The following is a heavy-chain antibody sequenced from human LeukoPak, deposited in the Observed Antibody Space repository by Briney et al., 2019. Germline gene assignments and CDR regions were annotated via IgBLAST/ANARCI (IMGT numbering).Heavy chain of an antibody. V-gene: IGHV4-38-2*02. CDR3: AREDSSGYHDDAFDI. D-gene: IGHD3-22*01. CDR1: GYSISSGYY. J-gene: IGHJ3*02. Sequence: SETLSLTCTVSGYSISSGYYWGWIRKPPGKGLEWIGSIYHSGSTYYNPSLKSRVTISVDTSKNQFSLKLSSVTAADTAVYYCAREDSSGYHDDAFDIRGQGTMVTVSS. CDR2: IYHSGST.